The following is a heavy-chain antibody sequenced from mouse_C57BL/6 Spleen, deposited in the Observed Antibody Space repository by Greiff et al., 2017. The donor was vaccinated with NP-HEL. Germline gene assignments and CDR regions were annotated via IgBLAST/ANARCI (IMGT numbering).Heavy chain of an antibody. CDR1: GYTFTSYW. D-gene: IGHD2-3*01. V-gene: IGHV1-52*01. CDR2: IDPSDSET. CDR3: ARDDGYHAMDY. J-gene: IGHJ4*01. Sequence: VQLQQPGAELVRPGSSVKLSCKASGYTFTSYWMHWVKQRPIQGLEWIGNIDPSDSETHYNQKFKDKATLTVDKSSSTAYMQLSSLTSEDSAVYYCARDDGYHAMDYWGQGTSVTVSS.